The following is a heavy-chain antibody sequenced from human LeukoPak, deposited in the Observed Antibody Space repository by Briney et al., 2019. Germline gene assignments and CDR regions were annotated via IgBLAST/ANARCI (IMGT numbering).Heavy chain of an antibody. CDR2: TSGSGGTT. CDR1: GFTFSSYA. Sequence: PGGSLRLSCAASGFTFSSYAMSWVRQAPGKGLVWVSSTSGSGGTTFYADSVKGRFTISRDNAKNSLYLQMNSLRAEDTAVYYCAREDEGAKPYYYYGMDVWGQGTTVTVSS. D-gene: IGHD1-26*01. V-gene: IGHV3-23*01. J-gene: IGHJ6*02. CDR3: AREDEGAKPYYYYGMDV.